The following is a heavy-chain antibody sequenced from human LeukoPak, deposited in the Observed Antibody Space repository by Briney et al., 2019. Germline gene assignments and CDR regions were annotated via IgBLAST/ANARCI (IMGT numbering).Heavy chain of an antibody. Sequence: GGSLRLSCAVSGFTVSTNYMSWVRQAPGKGLEWVSLITASRSTYYADSVKGRFTISRDNSKNTLYLQMNSLRADDTAVYYCAKDLYSNYGGLWGQGTLVTVSS. D-gene: IGHD4-11*01. V-gene: IGHV3-53*01. J-gene: IGHJ4*02. CDR1: GFTVSTNY. CDR3: AKDLYSNYGGL. CDR2: ITASRST.